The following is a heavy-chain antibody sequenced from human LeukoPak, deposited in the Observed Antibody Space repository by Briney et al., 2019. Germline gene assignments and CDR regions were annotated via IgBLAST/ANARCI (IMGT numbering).Heavy chain of an antibody. CDR1: GFTFISYW. D-gene: IGHD1-7*01. Sequence: GGSLRLSCAASGFTFISYWMHWVRQAPGKGLVWVSRINSDGSTSSYAASVKGRFTISRDTAKNTLYLQMNSLRAEDTAVYYCAKDLTGVNYCLDQWGQGTLVTVSS. CDR3: AKDLTGVNYCLDQ. J-gene: IGHJ4*02. V-gene: IGHV3-74*01. CDR2: INSDGSTS.